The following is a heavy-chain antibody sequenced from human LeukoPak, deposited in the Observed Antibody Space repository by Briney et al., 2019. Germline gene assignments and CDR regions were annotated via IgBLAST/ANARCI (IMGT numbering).Heavy chain of an antibody. CDR1: GFTFSSYA. CDR2: ISGSGSST. Sequence: PGGSLRLSCAASGFTFSSYAMSWVRQAPGKGLDWVSAISGSGSSTYYADSVKGRFTISRDNSKNTLYLQMNSLRAEETAVYYCAKDFSGYDTCDYWGQGTLVTVSS. CDR3: AKDFSGYDTCDY. V-gene: IGHV3-23*01. J-gene: IGHJ4*02. D-gene: IGHD5-12*01.